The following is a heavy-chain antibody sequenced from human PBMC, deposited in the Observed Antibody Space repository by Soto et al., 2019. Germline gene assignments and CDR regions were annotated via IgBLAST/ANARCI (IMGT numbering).Heavy chain of an antibody. D-gene: IGHD3-16*01. J-gene: IGHJ4*02. CDR2: ISGSGDST. Sequence: SGGSLRLSCAASGFTFSSYAMNWVRQAPGKGLEWVSGISGSGDSTYYADSVKGRFTISRDNSKNTLYLQMNSLRAEDTALYYCATRGPRYYFDYWGQGALVTVSS. CDR3: ATRGPRYYFDY. V-gene: IGHV3-23*01. CDR1: GFTFSSYA.